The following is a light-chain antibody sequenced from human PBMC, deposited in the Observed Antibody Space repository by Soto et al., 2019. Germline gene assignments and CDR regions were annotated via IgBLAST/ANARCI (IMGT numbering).Light chain of an antibody. CDR2: AAS. Sequence: DIQMTQSPSSLSASVGDRVTITCRAGQNIINYLNWYQQKPGRAPKLLISAASTLQSGVPSRFSGSGFGTDFTLTISSLQSEDFATYYCQQSFNNPRTFGQGTKVEI. CDR3: QQSFNNPRT. CDR1: QNIINY. V-gene: IGKV1-39*01. J-gene: IGKJ1*01.